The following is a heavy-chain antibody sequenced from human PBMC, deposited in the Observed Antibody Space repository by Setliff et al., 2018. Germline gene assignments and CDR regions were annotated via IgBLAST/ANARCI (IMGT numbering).Heavy chain of an antibody. Sequence: GGSLRLSCAASGFIFTKYAMSWVRLAPGKGLEWVSAISGRDSSTYYADSVKGRFTISRDNSKNTLYLQMNSLRAEDTAVYFCAKEGGGYSSDTSGYYYDYYYYYYMDVWAKGPRSPSP. CDR3: AKEGGGYSSDTSGYYYDYYYYYYMDV. D-gene: IGHD3-22*01. CDR2: ISGRDSST. V-gene: IGHV3-23*01. J-gene: IGHJ6*03. CDR1: GFIFTKYA.